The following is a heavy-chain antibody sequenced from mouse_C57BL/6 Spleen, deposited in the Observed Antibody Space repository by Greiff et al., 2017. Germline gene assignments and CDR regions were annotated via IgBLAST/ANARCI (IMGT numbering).Heavy chain of an antibody. CDR3: ARDYYGSSYVDY. J-gene: IGHJ2*01. V-gene: IGHV1-81*01. CDR1: GYTFTSYG. Sequence: VQLQQSGAELARPGASVKLSCKASGYTFTSYGISWVKQRTGQGLEWIGEIYPRSGNTYYNEKFKGKATLTADKSSSTAYMELRSLTSEDSAVXFCARDYYGSSYVDYWGQGTTLTVSS. CDR2: IYPRSGNT. D-gene: IGHD1-1*01.